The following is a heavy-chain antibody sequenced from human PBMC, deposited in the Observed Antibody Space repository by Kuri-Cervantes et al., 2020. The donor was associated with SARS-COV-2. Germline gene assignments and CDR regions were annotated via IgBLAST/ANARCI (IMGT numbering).Heavy chain of an antibody. Sequence: GGSLRLSCAASGFTVSDYYMTWVRQAPGKGLEWVSVIYVHRTEYADSVKGRFTISRDNSNNTVYLQMNSLRAEDAAFYYCARGRYTNSWYYFDYWGQGTLVTVSS. D-gene: IGHD6-13*01. CDR2: IYVHRT. J-gene: IGHJ4*02. CDR1: GFTVSDYY. CDR3: ARGRYTNSWYYFDY. V-gene: IGHV3-53*01.